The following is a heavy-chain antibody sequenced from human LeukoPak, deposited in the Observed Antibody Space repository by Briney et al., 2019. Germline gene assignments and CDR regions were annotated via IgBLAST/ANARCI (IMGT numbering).Heavy chain of an antibody. CDR2: FYTSGST. CDR1: GGSISSCY. V-gene: IGHV4-4*07. Sequence: SETLSLTWSVAGGSISSCYGSWIRQPGGKGLEWIGRFYTSGSTKYNPSLQSRVTMSVDTSKNQVSLKMSSVNAADTAVYYCASFSGRSDSFDIWGQGTMVTVSS. D-gene: IGHD2/OR15-2a*01. J-gene: IGHJ3*02. CDR3: ASFSGRSDSFDI.